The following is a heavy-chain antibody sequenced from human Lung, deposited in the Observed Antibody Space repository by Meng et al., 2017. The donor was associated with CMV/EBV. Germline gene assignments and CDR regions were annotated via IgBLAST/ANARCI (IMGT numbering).Heavy chain of an antibody. D-gene: IGHD3-3*01. J-gene: IGHJ6*02. CDR2: INHSGST. Sequence: SETLSLXCAVYGGSFSGYYWSWICQPPGKGLEWIGEINHSGSTNYNPSLKSRVTISVDTSKNQFSLKLSSVTAADTAVYYCARTTYDFWSGIYYYYYYGMDVWGQGTXV. CDR1: GGSFSGYY. V-gene: IGHV4-34*01. CDR3: ARTTYDFWSGIYYYYYYGMDV.